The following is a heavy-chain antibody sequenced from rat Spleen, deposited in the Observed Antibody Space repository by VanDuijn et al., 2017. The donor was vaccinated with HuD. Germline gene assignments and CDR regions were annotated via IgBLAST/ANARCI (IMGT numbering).Heavy chain of an antibody. CDR2: ITNTGDTT. CDR3: ARRHYDGAYGYFDF. Sequence: EVQLVESGGGLVQPGRSLKLSCVASGFTFINYWMTWIRQAPGKGLEWIATITNTGDTTYYPDAVRGRFTISRHNAKTTQYLQMDSLRSEDTATYYCARRHYDGAYGYFDFWGPGTMVTVSS. CDR1: GFTFINYW. J-gene: IGHJ1*01. D-gene: IGHD1-12*02. V-gene: IGHV5-31*01.